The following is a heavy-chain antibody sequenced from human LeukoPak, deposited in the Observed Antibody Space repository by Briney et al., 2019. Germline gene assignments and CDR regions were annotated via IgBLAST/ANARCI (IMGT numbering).Heavy chain of an antibody. Sequence: GXXLRLSCAASGFTFSSYAMSWVRQAPGKGLEWVSAISGSGGSTYYADSVKGRFTISRDNSKNTLYLQMNSLRAEDTAVYYCAKWGSGSYADYWGQGTLVTVSS. CDR3: AKWGSGSYADY. D-gene: IGHD3-10*01. V-gene: IGHV3-23*01. CDR1: GFTFSSYA. J-gene: IGHJ4*02. CDR2: ISGSGGST.